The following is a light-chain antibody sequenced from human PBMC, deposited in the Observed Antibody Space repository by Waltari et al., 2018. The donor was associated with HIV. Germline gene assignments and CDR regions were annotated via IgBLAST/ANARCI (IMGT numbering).Light chain of an antibody. CDR1: LGISSY. CDR3: QQYSSYPLT. V-gene: IGKV1-16*02. CDR2: GVS. J-gene: IGKJ4*01. Sequence: DIQMTQSPSSLSASVGDRVTITCRASLGISSYLAWFQQKPGKAPKSLIYGVSSLQSGVPSNFSGSGSGTDFTLTINGLQAEDFATYYCQQYSSYPLTFGGGTTVEIK.